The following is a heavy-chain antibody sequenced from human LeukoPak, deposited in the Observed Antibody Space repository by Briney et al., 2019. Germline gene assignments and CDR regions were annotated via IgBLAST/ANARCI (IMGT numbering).Heavy chain of an antibody. CDR1: GYTFTGYY. CDR2: ISAYNGNT. J-gene: IGHJ4*02. D-gene: IGHD2-2*01. Sequence: ASVKVSCKASGYTFTGYYMHWVRQAPGQGLEWMGWISAYNGNTNYAQKLQGRVTMTTDTSTSTAYMELRSLRSDDTAVYYCARGFVVVPAALGYWGQGTLVTVSS. CDR3: ARGFVVVPAALGY. V-gene: IGHV1-18*04.